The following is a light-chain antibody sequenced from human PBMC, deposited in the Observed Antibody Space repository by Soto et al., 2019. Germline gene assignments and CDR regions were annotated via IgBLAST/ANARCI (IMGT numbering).Light chain of an antibody. CDR3: LLYMGSGVSV. Sequence: QTVVTQDPSFSVSPGGTVTLTCGLSSGSVSTSYYPSWYQQTPGQAPRTLIYSTNIRSSGVPDRFSGSILGNKAALTITGAQADDESEYYCLLYMGSGVSVFGGGTKLTVL. V-gene: IGLV8-61*01. CDR1: SGSVSTSYY. CDR2: STN. J-gene: IGLJ3*02.